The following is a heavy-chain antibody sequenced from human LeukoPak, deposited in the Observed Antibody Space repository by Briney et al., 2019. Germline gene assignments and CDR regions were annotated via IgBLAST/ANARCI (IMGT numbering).Heavy chain of an antibody. D-gene: IGHD2-2*01. CDR3: AREKEDIVVVPAWIFDY. J-gene: IGHJ4*02. CDR2: INPNSGRT. V-gene: IGHV1-2*02. Sequence: GASVEVSCKASGYTFTGYYMHWVRQAPGQGLEWMGWINPNSGRTNYAQKFQGRVTMTRDTSIGTAYMELSRLRSDDTAVYYCAREKEDIVVVPAWIFDYWGQGTLVTVSS. CDR1: GYTFTGYY.